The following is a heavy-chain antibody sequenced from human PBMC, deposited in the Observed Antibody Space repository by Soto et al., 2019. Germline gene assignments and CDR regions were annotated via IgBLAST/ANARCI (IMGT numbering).Heavy chain of an antibody. CDR2: IIPIFGTA. D-gene: IGHD3-22*01. CDR1: GGTFSSYA. V-gene: IGHV1-69*01. J-gene: IGHJ6*02. Sequence: QVQLVQSGAEVKKPGSSVKVSCKASGGTFSSYAISWVRQAPGQGLEWMGGIIPIFGTANYAQKFQGRVTITADESTGTAYMELSSLRSEDTAVYYCARDTRIYYYDSSGYRGESYYYYYGMDVWGQGTTVTVSS. CDR3: ARDTRIYYYDSSGYRGESYYYYYGMDV.